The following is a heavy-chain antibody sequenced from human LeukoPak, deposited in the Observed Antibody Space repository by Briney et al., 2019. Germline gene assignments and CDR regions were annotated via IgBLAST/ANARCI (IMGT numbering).Heavy chain of an antibody. CDR2: IIISGSTI. V-gene: IGHV3-11*04. D-gene: IGHD3-22*01. Sequence: GGSLRLSCAASGFTFSDYYMSWIRQAPGKGLEWVSYIIISGSTIYYADSVKGRFTISRDNAKNSLYLQMNSLRAEDTAVYYCARDYYDSSGFYYFDYWGQGTLVTVSS. CDR3: ARDYYDSSGFYYFDY. J-gene: IGHJ4*02. CDR1: GFTFSDYY.